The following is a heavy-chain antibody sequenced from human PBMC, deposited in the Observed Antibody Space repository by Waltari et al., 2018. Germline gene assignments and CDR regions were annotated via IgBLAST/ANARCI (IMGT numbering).Heavy chain of an antibody. CDR3: ATQASISSPSF. CDR2: IRFDGGQK. D-gene: IGHD3-16*02. V-gene: IGHV3-30*02. CDR1: GVIFSRQD. J-gene: IGHJ4*02. Sequence: QGQLVESGGGVVLPGGALRLSCKGSGVIFSRQDMNWVRQAPGMGLEWVSLIRFDGGQKFYADTVKGRFTVSRDNSRDTLYLHMESLRSGDTATYFCATQASISSPSFWGRGTLVTVSS.